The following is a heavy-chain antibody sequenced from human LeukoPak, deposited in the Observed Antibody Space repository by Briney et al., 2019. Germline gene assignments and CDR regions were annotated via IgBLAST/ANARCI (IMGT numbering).Heavy chain of an antibody. CDR2: INHSGST. V-gene: IGHV4-34*01. CDR3: ARRVHEYCSSTSCYPRSFDY. J-gene: IGHJ4*02. CDR1: GGSFSGYY. Sequence: PSETLSLTCAVYGGSFSGYYWSWIRQPPGKGLEWIGEINHSGSTNYNPSLKSRVTISVDTSKNQFSLKLSSVTAADTAVYYCARRVHEYCSSTSCYPRSFDYWGQGTLVTVAS. D-gene: IGHD2-2*01.